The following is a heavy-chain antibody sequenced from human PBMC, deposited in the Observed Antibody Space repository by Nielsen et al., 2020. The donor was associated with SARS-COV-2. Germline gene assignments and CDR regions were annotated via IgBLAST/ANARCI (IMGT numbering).Heavy chain of an antibody. Sequence: GESLKISCAASGFTFSSYGMHWVRQAPGKGLEWVAVISYDGSNKYYADSVKGRFTISRDNSKNTLYLQMNSLRAEDTAVYYCAKDLSDYGDYGGIDYWGQGTLVTVSS. D-gene: IGHD4-17*01. CDR1: GFTFSSYG. J-gene: IGHJ4*02. CDR3: AKDLSDYGDYGGIDY. V-gene: IGHV3-30*18. CDR2: ISYDGSNK.